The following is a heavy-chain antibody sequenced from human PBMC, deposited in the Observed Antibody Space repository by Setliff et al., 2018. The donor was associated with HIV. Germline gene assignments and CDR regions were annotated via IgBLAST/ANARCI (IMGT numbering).Heavy chain of an antibody. CDR2: IDHSGST. J-gene: IGHJ5*02. Sequence: SETLSLTCAVYGGSFRGYYWNWIRQSPDKGLEWIGEIDHSGSTNYNPSLRSRVIMSADTPKSQFSLNLTSLTAGDTAVYYCARGTKGSRWSVTRINWFDTWGQGTPVTVSS. D-gene: IGHD6-13*01. CDR1: GGSFRGYY. CDR3: ARGTKGSRWSVTRINWFDT. V-gene: IGHV4-34*01.